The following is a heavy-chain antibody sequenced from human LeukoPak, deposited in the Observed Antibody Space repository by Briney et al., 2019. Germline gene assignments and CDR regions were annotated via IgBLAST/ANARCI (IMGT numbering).Heavy chain of an antibody. CDR1: GDSISSYY. CDR3: ARVGSSGWYFLDY. V-gene: IGHV4-59*01. J-gene: IGHJ4*02. Sequence: SETLSLTCTVSGDSISSYYWSWIRQPPGKGVEWIGYIYYSGSTNYNPSLKSRVTISVDTSKNQFSLKLSSVTAADTAVYYCARVGSSGWYFLDYWGQGILVTVSS. D-gene: IGHD6-19*01. CDR2: IYYSGST.